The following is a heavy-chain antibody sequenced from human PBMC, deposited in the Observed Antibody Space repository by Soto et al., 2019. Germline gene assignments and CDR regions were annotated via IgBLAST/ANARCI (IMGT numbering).Heavy chain of an antibody. CDR2: TIPALGKT. D-gene: IGHD3-10*01. CDR3: ARGAVRPAAMDG. J-gene: IGHJ6*02. CDR1: GDNFKKNV. V-gene: IGHV1-69*01. Sequence: QVQLMQSGAEIKKPGSSVKVSCKTSGDNFKKNVFTWVRQAPGQGVVWMGGTIPALGKTHYIEKFQGRVTITVDDATRTVYMEGRDPTSEDTAIYYWARGAVRPAAMDGWGQGTTVTVSS.